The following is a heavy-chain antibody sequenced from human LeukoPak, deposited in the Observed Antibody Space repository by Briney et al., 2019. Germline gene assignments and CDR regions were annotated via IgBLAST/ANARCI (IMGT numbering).Heavy chain of an antibody. CDR2: INHSGST. D-gene: IGHD3-22*01. CDR1: GGSFSGYY. V-gene: IGHV4-34*01. J-gene: IGHJ4*01. Sequence: SETLSLTCAVYGGSFSGYYWSWIRQPPEKGLEWIGEINHSGSTNYNPSLKSRVTISVDTSKNQFSLNLTSVTAADTAVYYCASAFDSSAYYLTYWGHGNLVTVSS. CDR3: ASAFDSSAYYLTY.